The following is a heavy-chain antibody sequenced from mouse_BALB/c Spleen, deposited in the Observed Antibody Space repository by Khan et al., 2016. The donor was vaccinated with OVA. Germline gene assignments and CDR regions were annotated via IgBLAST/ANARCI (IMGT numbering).Heavy chain of an antibody. V-gene: IGHV3-8*02. CDR1: GDSITSGY. Sequence: EVQLQESGPSLVKPSQTLSLTCSVTGDSITSGYWNWIRKFPENKLEYMGYIFYTGYTYYNPSLQSRISITQHTSKNQYFLKMNSVTAEDTATDYCARSTYGYALVYWGQGTLVTVSA. J-gene: IGHJ3*01. CDR3: ARSTYGYALVY. D-gene: IGHD2-2*01. CDR2: IFYTGYT.